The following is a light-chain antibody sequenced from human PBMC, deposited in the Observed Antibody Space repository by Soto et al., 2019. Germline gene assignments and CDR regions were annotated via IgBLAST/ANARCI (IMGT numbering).Light chain of an antibody. CDR3: HHYGKSPIYT. CDR1: QSVSSNY. J-gene: IGKJ3*01. Sequence: EIVFTQSPCTLSLSPGATATLSCRASQSVSSNYLAWFQQKSGQAPRLLIYDTSIRATGIPDRFSGSGSGTDFTLTITRLEPEDFAVYYCHHYGKSPIYTFGPGTKVDIK. V-gene: IGKV3-20*01. CDR2: DTS.